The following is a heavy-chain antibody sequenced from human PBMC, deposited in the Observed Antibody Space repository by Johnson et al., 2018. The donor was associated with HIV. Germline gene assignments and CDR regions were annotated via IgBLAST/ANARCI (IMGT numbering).Heavy chain of an antibody. J-gene: IGHJ3*01. Sequence: VQLVESGGGLVQPGGSLRLSCAASGFKLYEYDVSWVRQVPGKGLEWVSGINWSGGGTAYADSVKGRFTVSSDNAKNSLYLQMHSLRVEDTAIYYCARVGYQLHDAFDLWGQGTMVTVSS. CDR2: INWSGGGT. CDR1: GFKLYEYD. D-gene: IGHD2-2*01. V-gene: IGHV3-20*04. CDR3: ARVGYQLHDAFDL.